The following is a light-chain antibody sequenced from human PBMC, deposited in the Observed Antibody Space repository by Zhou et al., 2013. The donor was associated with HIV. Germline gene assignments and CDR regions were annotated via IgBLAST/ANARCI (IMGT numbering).Light chain of an antibody. CDR3: QQYDNLPLT. Sequence: DIQMTQSPSSLSASVGDRVTLTCQASQDISNYLNWYHQKPGKAPKLLIYDASRLQTGVPSRFSGSGSGTEFTFTINSLQPDDIGTYYCQQYDNLPLTFGGGTRVEI. CDR2: DAS. V-gene: IGKV1-33*01. CDR1: QDISNY. J-gene: IGKJ4*01.